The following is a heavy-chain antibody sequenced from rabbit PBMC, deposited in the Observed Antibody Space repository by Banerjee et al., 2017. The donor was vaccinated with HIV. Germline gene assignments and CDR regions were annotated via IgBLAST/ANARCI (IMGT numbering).Heavy chain of an antibody. CDR3: ASFHYDDYGDYRGNYFNL. D-gene: IGHD2-1*01. V-gene: IGHV1S47*01. Sequence: QEQLVESGGGLVTLGGSLKLSCKASGIDFSSYGISWVRQAPGKGLEWIAYIYPDYGSTDYASWVNGRFTISLDNAQNTVFLQMTSLTAADTATYFCASFHYDDYGDYRGNYFNLWGPGTLVTVS. J-gene: IGHJ4*01. CDR1: GIDFSSYG. CDR2: IYPDYGST.